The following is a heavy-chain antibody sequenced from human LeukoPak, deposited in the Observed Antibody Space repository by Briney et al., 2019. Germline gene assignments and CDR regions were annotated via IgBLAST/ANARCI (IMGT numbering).Heavy chain of an antibody. J-gene: IGHJ4*02. CDR2: TSYSGST. Sequence: SETLSLTCTVSGGSISSSSYYWGWIRQPPGKGLEWIGSTSYSGSTYYNPSLKSRVTISVDTSKNQFSLKLSSVTAADTAVYYCARSVDSLLNFVYWGQGTLVTVSS. CDR3: ARSVDSLLNFVY. D-gene: IGHD3-22*01. CDR1: GGSISSSSYY. V-gene: IGHV4-39*01.